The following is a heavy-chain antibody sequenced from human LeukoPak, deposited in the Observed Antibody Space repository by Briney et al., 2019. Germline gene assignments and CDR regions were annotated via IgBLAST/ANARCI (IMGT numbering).Heavy chain of an antibody. J-gene: IGHJ4*02. CDR2: IWYDGSNK. D-gene: IGHD3-10*01. Sequence: GGSLRLSCAASGFTFSSYGMHWVRQAPGKGLEWVAVIWYDGSNKYYADSVKGRFTISRDNSKNTLYLQMNSLRAEDTAVYYCAKDRRGSQIDYWGQGTLVTASS. CDR3: AKDRRGSQIDY. CDR1: GFTFSSYG. V-gene: IGHV3-33*06.